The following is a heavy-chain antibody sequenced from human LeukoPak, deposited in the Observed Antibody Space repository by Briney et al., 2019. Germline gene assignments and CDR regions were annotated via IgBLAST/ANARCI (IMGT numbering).Heavy chain of an antibody. CDR3: ARSYDSMGFDY. D-gene: IGHD3-9*01. J-gene: IGHJ4*02. V-gene: IGHV5-51*01. CDR1: GYSFTTYW. Sequence: GESLKISCKASGYSFTTYWIGWVRQMPGEGLEWMGIIYPGDSDTTYSPSFQGQVTISADKSISTAYLQWGSLKASDTAMYYCARSYDSMGFDYWGQGTLVTVSS. CDR2: IYPGDSDT.